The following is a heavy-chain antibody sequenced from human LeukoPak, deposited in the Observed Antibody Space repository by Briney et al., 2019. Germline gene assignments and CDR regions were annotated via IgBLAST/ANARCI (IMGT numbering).Heavy chain of an antibody. CDR3: ARRGYSSSWYSGEDRFDP. D-gene: IGHD6-13*01. J-gene: IGHJ5*02. CDR1: GGTFSSYA. Sequence: ASVKVSCKASGGTFSSYAISWVRQAPGQGLEWVGGIIPIFGTANYAQKFQGRVTITTDESTSTAYMELSRLRSEDTAVYYCARRGYSSSWYSGEDRFDPWGQGTLVTVSS. V-gene: IGHV1-69*05. CDR2: IIPIFGTA.